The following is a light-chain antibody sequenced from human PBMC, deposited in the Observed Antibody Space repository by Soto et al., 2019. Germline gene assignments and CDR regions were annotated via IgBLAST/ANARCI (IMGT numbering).Light chain of an antibody. CDR2: KVS. CDR3: MQGTHWPRT. J-gene: IGKJ1*01. Sequence: DVVMTQSPVSLPVTLGQPASISCRSSESLVATDGITYLNWFHQRPGQSPRRLIYKVSDRDCGVPDRFRGSGSGTDFTLRISRVEAEDVGIYYCMQGTHWPRTFGQGTKVEIK. CDR1: ESLVATDGITY. V-gene: IGKV2-30*01.